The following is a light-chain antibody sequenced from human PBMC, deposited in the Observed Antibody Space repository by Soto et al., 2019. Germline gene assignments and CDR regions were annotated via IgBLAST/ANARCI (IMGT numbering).Light chain of an antibody. Sequence: QSVLTQPPSASGSPGQSVTISCTGSSSDIGAYNYVSWYQHHPGKAPKLIIYDVNKCPSGVPDRFFGSKSGNTASLTVSGLQPEDEADYYCSSYALSNFVVFGGGTKLTVL. J-gene: IGLJ3*02. CDR2: DVN. CDR1: SSDIGAYNY. CDR3: SSYALSNFVV. V-gene: IGLV2-8*01.